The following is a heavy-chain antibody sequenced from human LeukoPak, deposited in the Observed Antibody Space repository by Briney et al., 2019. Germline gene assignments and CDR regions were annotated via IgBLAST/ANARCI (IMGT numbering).Heavy chain of an antibody. CDR2: INHSGST. J-gene: IGHJ2*01. Sequence: SETLSLTCAVYGGSFSGYYWSWIRQPPGKGLEWIGEINHSGSTNYNPSLKSRVTKSVDTSKNQFSLKLSSVTAADTAVYYCARGRWLGRYFDLWGRGTLVTVSS. D-gene: IGHD6-19*01. CDR1: GGSFSGYY. V-gene: IGHV4-34*01. CDR3: ARGRWLGRYFDL.